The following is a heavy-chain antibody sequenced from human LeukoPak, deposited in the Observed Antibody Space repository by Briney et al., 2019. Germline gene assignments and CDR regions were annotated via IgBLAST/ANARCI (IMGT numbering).Heavy chain of an antibody. D-gene: IGHD6-19*01. V-gene: IGHV4-4*07. Sequence: SETLSLTCTVSGGSIDAYYWTWIRQPGDKRLEWLGRMFTSGDTYYNPSLRGRLTISLDTAKNQFSLKLSSVTAADTAVYYCARLGYSSGWYVGYLAGASGGFDYWGQGTLVTVSS. CDR1: GGSIDAYY. J-gene: IGHJ4*02. CDR2: MFTSGDT. CDR3: ARLGYSSGWYVGYLAGASGGFDY.